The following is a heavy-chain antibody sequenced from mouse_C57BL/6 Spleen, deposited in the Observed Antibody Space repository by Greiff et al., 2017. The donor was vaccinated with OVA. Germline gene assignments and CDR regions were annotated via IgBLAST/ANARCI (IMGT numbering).Heavy chain of an antibody. CDR1: GFTFSSYG. Sequence: EVMLVESGGDLVKPGGSLKLSCAASGFTFSSYGMSWVRQTPDKRLEWVATISSGGSYTYYPDSVKGRFTISSDNAKNTLYLQMSSLKSEDTAMYYCARHNDGYYYFDYWGQGTTLTVSS. V-gene: IGHV5-6*02. D-gene: IGHD2-3*01. CDR3: ARHNDGYYYFDY. CDR2: ISSGGSYT. J-gene: IGHJ2*01.